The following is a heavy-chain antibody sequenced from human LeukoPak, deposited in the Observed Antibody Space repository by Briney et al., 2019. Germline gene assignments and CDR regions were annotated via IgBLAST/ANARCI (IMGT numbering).Heavy chain of an antibody. CDR2: INPSGGST. D-gene: IGHD6-13*01. V-gene: IGHV1-46*01. CDR1: GGTFTSYY. CDR3: ARVWQQLVPRSWFDP. Sequence: ASVKVSCKVSGGTFTSYYMHWVRQAPGQGLEWMGIINPSGGSTSYAQKFQGRVTMTRDMSTSTVYMELSSLRSEDTAVYYCARVWQQLVPRSWFDPWGQGTLVTVSS. J-gene: IGHJ5*02.